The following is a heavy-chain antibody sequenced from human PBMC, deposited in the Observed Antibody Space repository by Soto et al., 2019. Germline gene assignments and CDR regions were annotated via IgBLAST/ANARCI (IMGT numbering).Heavy chain of an antibody. J-gene: IGHJ5*02. V-gene: IGHV4-34*01. CDR2: INHSGST. CDR3: ARGSGSYYKNWFDP. Sequence: SETLSLTCAVYGGSFTGYYWSWIRQPPGKGLEWIGEINHSGSTKYNPSLKSRVTISVDTSKNQFSLKLSSVTAADTAVYYCARGSGSYYKNWFDPWGQGTLVTVS. CDR1: GGSFTGYY. D-gene: IGHD1-26*01.